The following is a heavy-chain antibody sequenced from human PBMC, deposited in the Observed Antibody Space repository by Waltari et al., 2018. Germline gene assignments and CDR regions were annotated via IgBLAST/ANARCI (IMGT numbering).Heavy chain of an antibody. Sequence: QVQLVESGGGVVQPGRSLRLSCAASGFTFSSYGLHWVRQAPGKGLEWVAVKWYDGSNKYYPDSVKGRFTISRDNSKNTLYLQMNSLRAEDTAVYYCAREGDYYDSSGYLYYFDYWGQGTLVTVSS. CDR2: KWYDGSNK. D-gene: IGHD3-22*01. CDR3: AREGDYYDSSGYLYYFDY. J-gene: IGHJ4*02. CDR1: GFTFSSYG. V-gene: IGHV3-33*01.